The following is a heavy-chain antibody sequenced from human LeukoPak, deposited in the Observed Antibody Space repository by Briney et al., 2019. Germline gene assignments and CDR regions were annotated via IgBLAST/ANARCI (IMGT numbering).Heavy chain of an antibody. D-gene: IGHD3-16*01. CDR2: IKQDGSEK. Sequence: GGSLRLSCAASGFTFSRYWLSWVRQAPGKGLEWVASIKQDGSEKYYVDSVKGRFTISRDDSKNELYLQMNSLKIEDTAMYYCARRMGGGRALDYWGQGTLVTVSS. CDR1: GFTFSRYW. J-gene: IGHJ4*02. CDR3: ARRMGGGRALDY. V-gene: IGHV3-7*05.